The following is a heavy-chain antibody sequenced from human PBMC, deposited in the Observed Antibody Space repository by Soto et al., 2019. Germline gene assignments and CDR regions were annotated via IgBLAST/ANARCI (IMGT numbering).Heavy chain of an antibody. J-gene: IGHJ4*02. CDR1: GGTFNSHT. V-gene: IGHV1-69*08. Sequence: QVQLVQSGAKVKRPGSSVKVSCKASGGTFNSHTINWVRQAPGQGLEWVGRVVPLLGIESHPQKFKDRLTITADTSTGSVFMELSNLRSEDPAVYYCATDRPEKGVVPVPRQHFDSWGPGPLLTVSS. CDR3: ATDRPEKGVVPVPRQHFDS. CDR2: VVPLLGIE. D-gene: IGHD2-21*01.